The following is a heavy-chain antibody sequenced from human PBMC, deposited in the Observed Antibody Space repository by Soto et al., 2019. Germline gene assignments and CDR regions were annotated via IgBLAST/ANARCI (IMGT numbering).Heavy chain of an antibody. Sequence: PGGSLRLSCAASGFTFGNAWMSWVRQAPGKGLEWVGRIKSKTDGGTTDYAAPGKGRFTSSRDDSHNTLYLQMNSLNNEDTAVYYCTTESGSYFGGEADYWGQGTLVTVSS. CDR3: TTESGSYFGGEADY. D-gene: IGHD1-26*01. J-gene: IGHJ4*02. V-gene: IGHV3-15*01. CDR1: GFTFGNAW. CDR2: IKSKTDGGTT.